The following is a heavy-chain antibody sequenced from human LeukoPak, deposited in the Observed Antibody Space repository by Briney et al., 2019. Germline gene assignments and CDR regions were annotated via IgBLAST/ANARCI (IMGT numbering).Heavy chain of an antibody. CDR1: GGTFSSYA. J-gene: IGHJ4*02. Sequence: SVKVSCKASGGTFSSYAISWVRQAPGQGLEWMGGIIPIFGTANYAQKFQGRVTITADESTSTAYMELSSLRSEDTAVYYCASLAYSLRYSGSYYGDYWGQGTLVTVSS. CDR2: IIPIFGTA. CDR3: ASLAYSLRYSGSYYGDY. D-gene: IGHD1-26*01. V-gene: IGHV1-69*13.